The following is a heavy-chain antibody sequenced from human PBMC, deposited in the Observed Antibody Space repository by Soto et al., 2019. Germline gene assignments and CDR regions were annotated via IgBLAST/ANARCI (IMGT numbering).Heavy chain of an antibody. CDR2: INAGNGNT. CDR1: GYTYTSYA. V-gene: IGHV1-3*01. J-gene: IGHJ4*02. Sequence: SVKVSCKASGYTYTSYARHWVRHAPRQRLEWMVWINAGNGNTKYSQKFQCIVTITRDTSESAAYMELSSLTSEDTAVYYCASGGLRDTGFDYWGQGTLVTVSS. CDR3: ASGGLRDTGFDY. D-gene: IGHD1-1*01.